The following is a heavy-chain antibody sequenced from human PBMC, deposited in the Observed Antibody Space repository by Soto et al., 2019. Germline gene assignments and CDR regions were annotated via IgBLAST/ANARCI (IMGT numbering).Heavy chain of an antibody. CDR1: GGSISSSSYY. V-gene: IGHV4-39*01. CDR2: IYYSGST. D-gene: IGHD6-6*01. CDR3: ARDIAARRGGWFDP. Sequence: SETLSLTCTVSGGSISSSSYYWGWIRQLPGKGLEWIGSIYYSGSTYYNPSLKSRVTISVDTSKNQFSLKLSSVTAADTAVYYCARDIAARRGGWFDPWGQGTLVTVSS. J-gene: IGHJ5*02.